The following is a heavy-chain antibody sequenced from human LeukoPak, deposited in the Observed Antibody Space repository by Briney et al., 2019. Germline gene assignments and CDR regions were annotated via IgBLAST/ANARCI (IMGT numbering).Heavy chain of an antibody. J-gene: IGHJ6*04. V-gene: IGHV1-69*13. CDR3: ARGQHSSSWGMVGLYYYYGMDV. CDR1: GGTFSSYA. D-gene: IGHD6-13*01. Sequence: SVKVSCKASGGTFSSYAISWVRQAPGQGLEWMGGIIPIFGTANYAQKFQGRVTITADESTSTAYMELSSLRSEDTAVCYCARGQHSSSWGMVGLYYYYGMDVWGKGTTVTVSS. CDR2: IIPIFGTA.